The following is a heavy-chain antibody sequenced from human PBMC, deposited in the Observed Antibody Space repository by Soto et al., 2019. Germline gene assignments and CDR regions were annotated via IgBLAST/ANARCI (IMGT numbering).Heavy chain of an antibody. CDR2: LSFDGSEK. D-gene: IGHD2-2*01. Sequence: QLVQSGGGVVQPGGSLRLTCAASTFDLSHYAIHWVRQAPGKGLEWVALLSFDGSEKFFIDSVKGRFTISSDSSNNRVILPMNSLGGHDTAVYFCARHHTMPVSARRRDFVSTRQNEDTHYYGMDVWGQGATVSVSS. V-gene: IGHV3-30*04. J-gene: IGHJ6*02. CDR1: TFDLSHYA. CDR3: ARHHTMPVSARRRDFVSTRQNEDTHYYGMDV.